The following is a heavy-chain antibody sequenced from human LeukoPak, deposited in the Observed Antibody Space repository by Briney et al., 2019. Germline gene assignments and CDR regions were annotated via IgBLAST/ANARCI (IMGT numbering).Heavy chain of an antibody. CDR3: ARGPIANPDIVPAASSEY. V-gene: IGHV4-39*07. Sequence: PSETLSLTCTVSGGSISSGGYYWSWIRQPPGKGLEWIGEINHSGSTNYNPSLKSRVTISVDTSKNQFSLKLSSVTAADTAVYYCARGPIANPDIVPAASSEYWGQGTLVTVSS. CDR2: INHSGST. J-gene: IGHJ4*02. CDR1: GGSISSGGYY. D-gene: IGHD2-2*01.